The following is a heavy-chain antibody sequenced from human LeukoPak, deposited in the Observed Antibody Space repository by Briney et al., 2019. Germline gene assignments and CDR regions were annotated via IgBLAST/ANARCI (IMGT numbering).Heavy chain of an antibody. CDR2: ISSSSSTI. V-gene: IGHV3-48*04. CDR1: GFTFSSYS. D-gene: IGHD5-12*01. Sequence: PGGSLRLSCAASGFTFSSYSMNWVRQAPGKGLEWVSYISSSSSTIYYADSVKGRFTISRDNAKNSLYLQMNSLRAEDTAVYYCARDRGYSGYDPEIYYYYGMDVWGQGTTVTVSS. J-gene: IGHJ6*02. CDR3: ARDRGYSGYDPEIYYYYGMDV.